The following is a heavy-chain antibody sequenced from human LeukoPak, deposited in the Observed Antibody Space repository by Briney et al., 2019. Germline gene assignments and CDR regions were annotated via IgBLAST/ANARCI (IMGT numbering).Heavy chain of an antibody. CDR3: ARGRWYGSGSYYPY. D-gene: IGHD3-10*01. V-gene: IGHV3-7*01. Sequence: AGGSLRLSCAASGFTFSSYWMSWVRQAPGKELEWVANIKQDGSEKYYVDSMKGRFTISRDNAKNSLYLQMNSLRAEDTAVYYCARGRWYGSGSYYPYWGQGTLVTVSS. CDR2: IKQDGSEK. J-gene: IGHJ4*02. CDR1: GFTFSSYW.